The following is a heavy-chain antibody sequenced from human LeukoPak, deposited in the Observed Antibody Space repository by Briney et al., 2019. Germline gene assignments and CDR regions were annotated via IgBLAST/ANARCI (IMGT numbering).Heavy chain of an antibody. J-gene: IGHJ3*02. Sequence: ASVKVSCKASGYTFSGYYMHWVRQAPGQGLEWMGWINPKSGGTNEAQKFHDRVTMTRDTSIRTAYMEVSRLRSDDTAVYYCARPSETSYYDISGYYLAFDIWGQGTMVTVSS. CDR3: ARPSETSYYDISGYYLAFDI. D-gene: IGHD3-22*01. CDR2: INPKSGGT. CDR1: GYTFSGYY. V-gene: IGHV1-2*02.